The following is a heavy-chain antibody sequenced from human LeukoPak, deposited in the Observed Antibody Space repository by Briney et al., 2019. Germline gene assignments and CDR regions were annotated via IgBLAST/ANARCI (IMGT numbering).Heavy chain of an antibody. Sequence: SETLSLTCTVSGGSISSSNYYWGWIRQPPGKGLEWIGSISYSGNTYSNPSLKSRVTISVDTSKNQFSLNLSSVTAADTAVYYCAMQPTYFYFDYWGQGALVTVSS. V-gene: IGHV4-39*01. D-gene: IGHD2-21*01. CDR3: AMQPTYFYFDY. CDR1: GGSISSSNYY. CDR2: ISYSGNT. J-gene: IGHJ4*02.